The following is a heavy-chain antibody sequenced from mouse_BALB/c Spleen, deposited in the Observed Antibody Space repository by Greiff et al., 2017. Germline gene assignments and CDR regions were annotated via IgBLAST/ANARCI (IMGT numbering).Heavy chain of an antibody. J-gene: IGHJ4*01. Sequence: EVMLVESGGGLVQPGGSMKLSCVASGFTFSNYWMNWVRQSPEKGLEWVAEIRLKSNNYATHYAESVKGRFTISRDDSKSSVYLQMNNLRAEDTGIYYCTRESDYDYAMDYWGQGTSVTVSS. CDR1: GFTFSNYW. CDR2: IRLKSNNYAT. V-gene: IGHV6-6*02. CDR3: TRESDYDYAMDY. D-gene: IGHD2-4*01.